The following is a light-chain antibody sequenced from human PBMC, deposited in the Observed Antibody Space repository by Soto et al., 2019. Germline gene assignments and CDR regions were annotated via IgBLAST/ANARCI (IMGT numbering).Light chain of an antibody. V-gene: IGKV3-20*01. CDR2: GAS. J-gene: IGKJ1*01. CDR3: QQYPGT. CDR1: QSVSSSY. Sequence: EIVXTRSPGTRSLSQGERATLSGRASQSVSSSYLAWYQQKPGQAPRLLIYGASSRATGIPDRFSGSGSGTDFPLTISRLEPEDFAVYYCQQYPGTFGQGTKVDIK.